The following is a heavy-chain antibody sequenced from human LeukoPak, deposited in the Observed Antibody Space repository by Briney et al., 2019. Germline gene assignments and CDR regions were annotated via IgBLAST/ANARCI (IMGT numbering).Heavy chain of an antibody. Sequence: PGGSLRLSCAASGFTFSSYSMNWVRQAPGKGLEWDSSISSSSSYIYYADSVKGRFTISRDNAKNSLYLQMNSLRAEDTAVYYCARIVRYSSGLVDYWGQGTLVTVSS. J-gene: IGHJ4*02. D-gene: IGHD6-19*01. CDR3: ARIVRYSSGLVDY. V-gene: IGHV3-21*01. CDR1: GFTFSSYS. CDR2: ISSSSSYI.